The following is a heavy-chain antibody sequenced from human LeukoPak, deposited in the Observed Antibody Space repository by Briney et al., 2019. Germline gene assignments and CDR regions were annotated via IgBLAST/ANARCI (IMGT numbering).Heavy chain of an antibody. D-gene: IGHD1-1*01. J-gene: IGHJ1*01. Sequence: ASVKVSCKASGYTFTTYDINWVRQATGQGLQWMGWINPNSGNTGYAQKFQGRITITRNTSISTVYMELSSLRSGDTAVYYCARGPPTAQYFQHWGQGTLVTVSS. CDR3: ARGPPTAQYFQH. V-gene: IGHV1-8*03. CDR1: GYTFTTYD. CDR2: INPNSGNT.